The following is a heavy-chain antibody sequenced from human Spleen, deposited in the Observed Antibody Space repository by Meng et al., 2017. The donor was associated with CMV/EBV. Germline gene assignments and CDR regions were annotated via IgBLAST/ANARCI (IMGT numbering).Heavy chain of an antibody. CDR1: GFTFSNYF. CDR3: AKDMFKGGFGY. Sequence: SCAAPGFTFSNYFMGWIRPTPGKGLEWVSAISGSGGSTYYADSVKGRFTISRDNSKNTLYLQMNSLRAEDTAVYYCAKDMFKGGFGYWGQGTLVTVSS. CDR2: ISGSGGST. D-gene: IGHD3-10*02. J-gene: IGHJ4*02. V-gene: IGHV3-23*01.